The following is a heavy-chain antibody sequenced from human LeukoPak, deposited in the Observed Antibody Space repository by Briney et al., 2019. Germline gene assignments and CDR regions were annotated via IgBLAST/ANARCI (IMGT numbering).Heavy chain of an antibody. D-gene: IGHD5-18*01. CDR2: ITSSSSYI. Sequence: GGSLRLSCAASGFTFSTYNMNWVRQAPGKGLEWVSSITSSSSYIYYADSVKGRFTISRDNSKNSLYLQMNSLRAEDTALYYCAKDMTSYGLYYMDVWGKGTTVTVSS. CDR1: GFTFSTYN. J-gene: IGHJ6*03. V-gene: IGHV3-21*04. CDR3: AKDMTSYGLYYMDV.